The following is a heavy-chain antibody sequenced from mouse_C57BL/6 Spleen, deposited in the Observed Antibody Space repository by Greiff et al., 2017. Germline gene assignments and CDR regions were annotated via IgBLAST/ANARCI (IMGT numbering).Heavy chain of an antibody. CDR1: GFTFSDYG. V-gene: IGHV5-17*01. Sequence: EVKLVESGGGLVKPGGSLKLSCAASGFTFSDYGMHWVRQAPEKGLEWVAYISSGSSTIYYADTVKGRFTISRDNAKNTLFLQMTSLRSEDTAMYYCARAIYDDYDWYFDVWGTGTTVTVSA. CDR3: ARAIYDDYDWYFDV. CDR2: ISSGSSTI. D-gene: IGHD2-4*01. J-gene: IGHJ1*03.